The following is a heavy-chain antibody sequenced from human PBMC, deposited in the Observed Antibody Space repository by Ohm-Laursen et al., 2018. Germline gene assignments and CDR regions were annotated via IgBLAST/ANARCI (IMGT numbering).Heavy chain of an antibody. CDR3: ARLGGSSSYYYYYGMDV. V-gene: IGHV4-59*08. D-gene: IGHD3-10*01. Sequence: SETLSLTCSVPGGSTSNYYCSWIRQPPGKGLEWIGYIYYSGSTNYNPSLKSRVTISVDTSKNQFSLKLSSVTAADTAVYYCARLGGSSSYYYYYGMDVWGQGTTVTVSS. J-gene: IGHJ6*02. CDR1: GGSTSNYY. CDR2: IYYSGST.